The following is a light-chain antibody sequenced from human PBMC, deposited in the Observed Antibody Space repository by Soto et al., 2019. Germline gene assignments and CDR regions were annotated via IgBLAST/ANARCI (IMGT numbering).Light chain of an antibody. J-gene: IGKJ5*01. V-gene: IGKV3-20*01. Sequence: EIVLTQSPGTLSLSPGERATLSCRASQSVANNYLAWYQQRPGQAPRLLIQGASSRATGIPDRFSGSGSGTDFTLTITRLEPEDFAVYYCQQYGSSSTFGQGTRLEIK. CDR3: QQYGSSST. CDR2: GAS. CDR1: QSVANNY.